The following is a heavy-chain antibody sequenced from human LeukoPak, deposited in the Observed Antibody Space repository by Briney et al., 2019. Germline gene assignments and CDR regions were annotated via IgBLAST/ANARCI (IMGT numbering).Heavy chain of an antibody. CDR3: ARDTSSGWYYFDY. CDR1: GFTVSSNY. D-gene: IGHD6-19*01. CDR2: IYSGGST. J-gene: IGHJ4*02. V-gene: IGHV3-66*01. Sequence: GGSLRLSCAASGFTVSSNYMSWVRQAPGKGLEWVSVIYSGGSTYYADSVKGRFTISRDNFKNTLYLQMNSLRAEDTAVYYCARDTSSGWYYFDYWGQGTLVTVSS.